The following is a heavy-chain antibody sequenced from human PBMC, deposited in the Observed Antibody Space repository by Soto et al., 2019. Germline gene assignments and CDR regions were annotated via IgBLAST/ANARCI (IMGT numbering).Heavy chain of an antibody. Sequence: QVQLVESGGGVVQPGRSLRLSCAASGFTFSSYGMHWVRQAPGKGLEWVAVISYDGSNKYYADSVKGRFTISRDNSKNALYLQMNSLRAEDTAVYYCAKDSYSSSWYLGGYWGQGTLVTVSS. CDR3: AKDSYSSSWYLGGY. J-gene: IGHJ4*02. V-gene: IGHV3-30*18. D-gene: IGHD6-13*01. CDR2: ISYDGSNK. CDR1: GFTFSSYG.